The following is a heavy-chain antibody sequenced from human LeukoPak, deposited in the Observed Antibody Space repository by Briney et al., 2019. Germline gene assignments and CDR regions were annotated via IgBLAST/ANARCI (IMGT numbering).Heavy chain of an antibody. CDR2: IYPGDSDT. Sequence: GESLKISCKGSGYSFTSYWIGWVRQMPGKGLEWMGIIYPGDSDTRYSPSFQGQVTISANKSISTAYLQWSSLKASDTAMYYCARHYCGSGSYFGYYYYYMDVWGKGTTVTVSS. V-gene: IGHV5-51*01. J-gene: IGHJ6*03. D-gene: IGHD3-10*01. CDR3: ARHYCGSGSYFGYYYYYMDV. CDR1: GYSFTSYW.